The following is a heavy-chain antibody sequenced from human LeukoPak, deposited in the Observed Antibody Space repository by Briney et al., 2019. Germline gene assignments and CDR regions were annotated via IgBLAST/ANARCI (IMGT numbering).Heavy chain of an antibody. CDR2: IIPIFGTA. V-gene: IGHV1-69*05. J-gene: IGHJ4*02. D-gene: IGHD6-19*01. Sequence: GASVKVSCKASGGTFSSYAISWVRQAPGQGLEWMGGIIPIFGTANYAQKFQGRVTITRDTSASTAYMELSSLRSEDTAVYYCARGISVAGYDYWGQGTLVTVSS. CDR3: ARGISVAGYDY. CDR1: GGTFSSYA.